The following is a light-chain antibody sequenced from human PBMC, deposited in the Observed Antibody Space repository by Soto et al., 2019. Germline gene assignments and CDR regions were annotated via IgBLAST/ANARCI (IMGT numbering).Light chain of an antibody. V-gene: IGKV1-5*03. CDR2: KAS. Sequence: DIQMTQSPSTLSASVRDRVTITCRASQSVSTWLAWYQQKPGKAPKLLIYKASNLQSGVPSRFSGSGSGTEFTLTIRSLQPGDFATYYCHQYNDYPYTFGQGTKLEI. J-gene: IGKJ2*01. CDR3: HQYNDYPYT. CDR1: QSVSTW.